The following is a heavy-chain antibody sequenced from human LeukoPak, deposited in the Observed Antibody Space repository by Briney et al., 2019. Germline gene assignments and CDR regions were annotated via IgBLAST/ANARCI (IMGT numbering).Heavy chain of an antibody. J-gene: IGHJ4*02. V-gene: IGHV3-7*01. CDR2: IKQDGSEK. CDR3: ATIYCSNGVCYYFDY. CDR1: GFTFNRYW. D-gene: IGHD2-8*01. Sequence: GGSLKLSCAASGFTFNRYWMSWVRQAPGKGLEWLANIKQDGSEKYYVDSVKGRFTISRDNVQSSLYLVINSLRAEDTAIYYCATIYCSNGVCYYFDYWGQGTLVTVSS.